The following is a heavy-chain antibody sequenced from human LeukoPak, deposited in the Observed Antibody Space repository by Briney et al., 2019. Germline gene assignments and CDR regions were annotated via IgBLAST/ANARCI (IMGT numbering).Heavy chain of an antibody. CDR3: ARDIPGIAVAGTTVLTPFFDY. CDR2: TYYRSKWYN. Sequence: SQTLSLTCAISGDSVSSNSAAWNWIRQSPSRGLEWLGRTYYRSKWYNDYAVSVKSRITINPDTSKNQFSLQLNSVTPEDTAVYYCARDIPGIAVAGTTVLTPFFDYWGQGTLVTVSS. V-gene: IGHV6-1*01. J-gene: IGHJ4*02. D-gene: IGHD6-19*01. CDR1: GDSVSSNSAA.